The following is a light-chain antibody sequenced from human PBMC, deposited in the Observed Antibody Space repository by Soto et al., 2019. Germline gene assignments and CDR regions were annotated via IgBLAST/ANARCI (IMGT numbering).Light chain of an antibody. Sequence: AIRMTQSPSSLSASTGDRDTITCRASQGISSYLAWYQQKPGKAPKLLIYAASTLQSGVPSRFSGSGSGTDFTITISCLQSEDFATYYCQQYYSYPQLTFVGGTKLEIK. CDR3: QQYYSYPQLT. CDR2: AAS. V-gene: IGKV1-8*01. CDR1: QGISSY. J-gene: IGKJ4*01.